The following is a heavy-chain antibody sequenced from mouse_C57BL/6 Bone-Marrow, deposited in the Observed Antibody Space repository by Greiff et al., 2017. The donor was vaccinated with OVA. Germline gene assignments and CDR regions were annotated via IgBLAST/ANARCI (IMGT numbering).Heavy chain of an antibody. Sequence: QVQLQQSGPELVKPGASVKLSCKASGYTFTSYDINWVKQRPGQGLEWIGWIYPRDGSTKYNEKFKGKATLTVDTSSSTAYMQLSSLTSEDSAVYYCASGSYGNYGYYFDYWGQGTTLTVSS. J-gene: IGHJ2*01. CDR1: GYTFTSYD. CDR3: ASGSYGNYGYYFDY. CDR2: IYPRDGST. V-gene: IGHV1-85*01. D-gene: IGHD2-1*01.